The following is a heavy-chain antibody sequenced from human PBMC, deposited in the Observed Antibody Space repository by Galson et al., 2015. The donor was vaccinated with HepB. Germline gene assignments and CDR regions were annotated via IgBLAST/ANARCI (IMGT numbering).Heavy chain of an antibody. CDR3: ARDPTIFGVVNGAFDI. CDR1: GFTFSSYG. V-gene: IGHV3-30*03. D-gene: IGHD3-3*01. J-gene: IGHJ3*02. Sequence: SLRLSCAASGFTFSSYGMHWVRQAPGKGLEWVALVSYDGGSSQYYADSVKGRFTISRDNSKNAVYLQMNSLRAEDTAMYYCARDPTIFGVVNGAFDIWGQGTMVTVSS. CDR2: VSYDGGSSQ.